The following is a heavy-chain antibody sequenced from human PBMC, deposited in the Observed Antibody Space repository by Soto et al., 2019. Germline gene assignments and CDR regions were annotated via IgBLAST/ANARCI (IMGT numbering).Heavy chain of an antibody. CDR3: ARGWELDFDY. CDR1: GGSISSGDYY. D-gene: IGHD1-26*01. Sequence: KPSETLSLTCTVSGGSISSGDYYWSWIRQPPGKGLEWIGYIYYSGSTYYNPSLKSRVTISVDTSKNQFSLKLSSVTAADTAAYYCARGWELDFDYWGQGTLVTVYS. J-gene: IGHJ4*02. V-gene: IGHV4-30-4*01. CDR2: IYYSGST.